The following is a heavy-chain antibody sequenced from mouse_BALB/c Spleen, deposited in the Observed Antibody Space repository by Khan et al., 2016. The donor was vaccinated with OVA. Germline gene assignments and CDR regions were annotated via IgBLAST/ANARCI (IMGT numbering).Heavy chain of an antibody. D-gene: IGHD2-3*01. Sequence: QVQLKQSGAELARPGASVKMSCKTSCYTFTSYTMHLVKQRPGQGLEWIGYINPSSGYTKYNQKFKDKATLTADKSSSTAYMQLSSLTSEDSAVYYCARTDERWGQGTTLTVSS. CDR3: ARTDER. CDR1: CYTFTSYT. J-gene: IGHJ2*01. CDR2: INPSSGYT. V-gene: IGHV1-4*01.